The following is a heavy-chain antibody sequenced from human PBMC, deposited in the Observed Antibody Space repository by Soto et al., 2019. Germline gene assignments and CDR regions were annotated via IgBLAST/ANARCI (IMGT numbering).Heavy chain of an antibody. J-gene: IGHJ6*02. CDR3: ARGLRRALFGVYYYYYGMDV. D-gene: IGHD3-16*01. CDR2: IIPIFGTA. Sequence: QVQLVQSGAEVKKPGSSVKVSCKASGGTFSSYAISWVRQAPGQGLEWMGGIIPIFGTANYAQKFQGRVTITADESTSTSYMELSSLRSDDTAVYYCARGLRRALFGVYYYYYGMDVWGQGTTVTVSS. V-gene: IGHV1-69*01. CDR1: GGTFSSYA.